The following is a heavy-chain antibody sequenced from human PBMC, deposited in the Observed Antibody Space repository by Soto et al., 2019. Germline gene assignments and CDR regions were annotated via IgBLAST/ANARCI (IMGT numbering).Heavy chain of an antibody. D-gene: IGHD1-1*01. CDR3: AKDRNWNYVDY. CDR1: GFTFSSYG. V-gene: IGHV3-30*18. CDR2: ISYDGSNK. J-gene: IGHJ4*02. Sequence: PGGSLRLSCAASGFTFSSYGMHWVRQAPGKGLEWVAVISYDGSNKYYADSVKGRFTISRDNSKNTLYLQMNSLRAEDTAVYYCAKDRNWNYVDYWGPGTLVTVSS.